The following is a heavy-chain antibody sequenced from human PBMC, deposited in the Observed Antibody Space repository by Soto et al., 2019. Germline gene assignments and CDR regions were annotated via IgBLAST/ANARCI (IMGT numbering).Heavy chain of an antibody. CDR3: ARASSSPHRFDP. CDR1: GGSIRSSDYY. J-gene: IGHJ5*02. Sequence: QVQLQESGPGLVEPSQTLSLACTVSGGSIRSSDYYWTWIRQHPGKGLEFIGYIYHSGSTYYNPSLTSRLTISVETSKDQFSLKLNSVTAADTAVYYCARASSSPHRFDPWGQGTLVTVSS. V-gene: IGHV4-31*03. CDR2: IYHSGST.